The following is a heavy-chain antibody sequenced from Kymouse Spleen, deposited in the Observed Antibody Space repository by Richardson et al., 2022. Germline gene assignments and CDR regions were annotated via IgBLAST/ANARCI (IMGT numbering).Heavy chain of an antibody. J-gene: IGHJ6*02. D-gene: IGHD5-18,IGHD5-18*01. CDR2: IIPIFGTA. V-gene: IGHV1-69*05. CDR3: ARGQGYSYGSYYYYYGMDV. CDR1: GGTFSSYA. Sequence: QVQLVQSGAEVKKPGSSVKVSCKASGGTFSSYAISWVRQAPGQGLEWMGGIIPIFGTANYAQKFQGRVTITTDESTSTAYMELSSLRSEDTAVYYCARGQGYSYGSYYYYYGMDVWGQGTTVTVSS.